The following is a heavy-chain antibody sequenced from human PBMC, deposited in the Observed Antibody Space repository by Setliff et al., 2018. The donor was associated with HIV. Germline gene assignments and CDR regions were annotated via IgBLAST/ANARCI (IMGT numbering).Heavy chain of an antibody. Sequence: PSETLSLTCAVYGGSFSGHYWSWIRRTPGKGLEWIGDISHSGSTNYNPSLKSRVTISVDTSKNQFSLRLTSVTAADTAVYFCARGSRSPLVNKFRVTPAFDYWGQGTLVTVSS. J-gene: IGHJ4*01. CDR3: ARGSRSPLVNKFRVTPAFDY. CDR1: GGSFSGHY. D-gene: IGHD2-21*02. CDR2: ISHSGST. V-gene: IGHV4-34*01.